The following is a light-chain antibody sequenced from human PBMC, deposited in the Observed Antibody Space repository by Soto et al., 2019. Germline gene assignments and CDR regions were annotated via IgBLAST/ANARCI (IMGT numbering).Light chain of an antibody. V-gene: IGKV1-39*01. CDR1: QNIINY. CDR2: AAS. CDR3: QQSYSTPPYT. J-gene: IGKJ2*01. Sequence: DIRMTQSPSSLSASVGDRVTITCRASQNIINYLNWYQQKPGKAPKLLIYAASGLQSGVPSRFSGSGSGTDFTLTISTLQPEDFATYYCQQSYSTPPYTFGQGTNLEIK.